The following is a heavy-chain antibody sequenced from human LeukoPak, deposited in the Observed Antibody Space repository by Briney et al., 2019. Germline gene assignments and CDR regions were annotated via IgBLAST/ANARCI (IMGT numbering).Heavy chain of an antibody. Sequence: VASVKVSCTASGYTFTGYYMHWVRQAPGQGLEWMGWINPNSGGTNYAQKFQGRVTMTRDTSISTAYMELSRLRSDDTAVYYCARVGDYYDSTPIALDYWGQGTLVTVSS. CDR1: GYTFTGYY. J-gene: IGHJ4*02. CDR3: ARVGDYYDSTPIALDY. V-gene: IGHV1-2*02. CDR2: INPNSGGT. D-gene: IGHD3-22*01.